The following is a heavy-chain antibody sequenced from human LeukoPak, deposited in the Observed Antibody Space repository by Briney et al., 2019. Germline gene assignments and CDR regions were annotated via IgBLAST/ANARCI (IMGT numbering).Heavy chain of an antibody. CDR2: IIPIFGTA. Sequence: ASVKVSCKASGGTFSSYAISWVRQAPGQGLEWMGGIIPIFGTANYAQKFQGRVTITADESTSTAYMELSSLRSEDTAVYYCARRGGFYRVFSSDWFDPWGQGTLVTVSS. V-gene: IGHV1-69*13. D-gene: IGHD3-10*01. J-gene: IGHJ5*02. CDR3: ARRGGFYRVFSSDWFDP. CDR1: GGTFSSYA.